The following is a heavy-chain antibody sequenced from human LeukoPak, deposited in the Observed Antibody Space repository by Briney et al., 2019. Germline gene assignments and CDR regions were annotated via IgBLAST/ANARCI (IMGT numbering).Heavy chain of an antibody. Sequence: GESLKISCKGSGYSFTSYWIGWVRQLPGKGLEWMGNINPADSDTRYSPSFQGQVTISADKSITTAYLQWSSLKASDTAMYYCSRRLTSGGRGDYWGQGTLVTVSS. J-gene: IGHJ4*02. CDR3: SRRLTSGGRGDY. CDR1: GYSFTSYW. CDR2: INPADSDT. D-gene: IGHD1-26*01. V-gene: IGHV5-51*01.